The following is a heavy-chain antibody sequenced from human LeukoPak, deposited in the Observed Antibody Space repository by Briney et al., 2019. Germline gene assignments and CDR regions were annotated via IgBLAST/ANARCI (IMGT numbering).Heavy chain of an antibody. V-gene: IGHV4-34*01. CDR3: ARELYSSGYHDAFDI. CDR2: INHSGSA. CDR1: GGSFSGYY. Sequence: LETLSLTCAVYGGSFSGYYWSWIRQPPGKGLEWIGEINHSGSANYNPSLKSRVTISVDTSKNQFSLKLSSVTAADTAVYYCARELYSSGYHDAFDIWGQGTMVTVSS. D-gene: IGHD3-22*01. J-gene: IGHJ3*02.